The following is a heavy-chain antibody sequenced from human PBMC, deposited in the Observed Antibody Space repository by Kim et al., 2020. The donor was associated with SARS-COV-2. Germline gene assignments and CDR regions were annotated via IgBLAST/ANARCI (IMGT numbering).Heavy chain of an antibody. D-gene: IGHD3-22*01. CDR2: IYHSGST. V-gene: IGHV4-38-2*02. J-gene: IGHJ4*02. CDR1: GYSISSGYY. CDR3: ARGGSGYYYLQL. Sequence: SETLSLTCTVSGYSISSGYYWGWIRQPPGKGLEWIGIIYHSGSTYYNPSLKSRVTKSVDTSKNQFSLKLSSVTAADTAVYYCARGGSGYYYLQLWGQGTLVTVSS.